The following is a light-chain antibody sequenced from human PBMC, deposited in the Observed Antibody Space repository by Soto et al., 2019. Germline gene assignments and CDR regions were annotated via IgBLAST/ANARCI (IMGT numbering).Light chain of an antibody. CDR1: QSISSY. Sequence: DIQMTQSPSTLSASVGGRVTITCRASQSISSYLNCYQQKPGKAPKLLIYAASSLQSGVPSRFSGSGSGTDFTHTISSLQPEDFATYSCQQSYSTPLTFGGGTKVDIK. J-gene: IGKJ4*01. CDR3: QQSYSTPLT. V-gene: IGKV1-39*01. CDR2: AAS.